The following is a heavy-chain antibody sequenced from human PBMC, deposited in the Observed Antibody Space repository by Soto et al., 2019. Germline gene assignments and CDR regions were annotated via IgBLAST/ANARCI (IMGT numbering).Heavy chain of an antibody. CDR1: GFTFSSYG. Sequence: GGSLRLSCAASGFTFSSYGMHWVRQAPGKGLEWVAVISYDGSNKYYADSVKGRFTISRDNSKNTLYLQMNSLRAEDTAVYYCAKDEAAYDFWSGYYWQYYYYGMDVWGQGTTGTVS. CDR2: ISYDGSNK. J-gene: IGHJ6*02. V-gene: IGHV3-30*18. CDR3: AKDEAAYDFWSGYYWQYYYYGMDV. D-gene: IGHD3-3*01.